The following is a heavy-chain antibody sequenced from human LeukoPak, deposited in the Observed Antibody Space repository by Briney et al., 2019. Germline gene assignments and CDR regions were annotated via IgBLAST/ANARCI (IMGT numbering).Heavy chain of an antibody. CDR3: ARDLAVGASTYDY. CDR2: ISNSSSYI. J-gene: IGHJ4*02. D-gene: IGHD1-26*01. Sequence: GGSLRLSCAASGFTFSSYSMNWVRQAPGKGLEWVSSISNSSSYIYYADSVKGRFTISRDNAKNSLYLQMNSLRAEDTAVYYCARDLAVGASTYDYWGQGTLVTVSS. V-gene: IGHV3-21*01. CDR1: GFTFSSYS.